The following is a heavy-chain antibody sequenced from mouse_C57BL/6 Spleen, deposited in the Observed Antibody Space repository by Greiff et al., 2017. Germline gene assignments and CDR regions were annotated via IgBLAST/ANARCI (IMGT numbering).Heavy chain of an antibody. Sequence: EVKVVESGGGLVKPGGSLKLSCAASGFTFSDYGMHWVRQAPEKGLEWVAYISSGSSTIYYADTVKGRFTISRDNAKNTLFLQMTSLRSEDTAMYYCARIYYSSYWYFDVWGTGTTVTVSS. CDR1: GFTFSDYG. V-gene: IGHV5-17*01. J-gene: IGHJ1*03. D-gene: IGHD1-1*01. CDR2: ISSGSSTI. CDR3: ARIYYSSYWYFDV.